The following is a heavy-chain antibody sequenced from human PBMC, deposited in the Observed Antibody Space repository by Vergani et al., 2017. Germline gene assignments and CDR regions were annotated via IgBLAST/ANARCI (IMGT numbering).Heavy chain of an antibody. CDR1: GGSISSYY. CDR2: IYYSGST. Sequence: QVQLQESGPGLVKPSETLSLTCTVSGGSISSYYWSWIRQPPGKGLEWIGYIYYSGSTNYNPSLTSRVTISVDTSKNQFSLKLSSVTAADTAVYYCARVGPVVPAAMDYDAFYIWGQGTMVTVSS. V-gene: IGHV4-59*01. D-gene: IGHD2-2*01. J-gene: IGHJ3*02. CDR3: ARVGPVVPAAMDYDAFYI.